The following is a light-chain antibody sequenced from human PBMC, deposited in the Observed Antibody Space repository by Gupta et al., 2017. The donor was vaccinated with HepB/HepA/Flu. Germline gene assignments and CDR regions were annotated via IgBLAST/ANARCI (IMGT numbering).Light chain of an antibody. CDR1: RSNIGNNY. Sequence: QSVFTQPPSVSAAQGQKVTISFSGSRSNIGNNYVSWYQQLPGTAPKLLIYENNKRPSGIPDRCSGAKSGTSDTLGITGRQTGDEADDYCGTWDSSLSAGVFGGGTKLTVL. CDR2: ENN. CDR3: GTWDSSLSAGV. J-gene: IGLJ3*02. V-gene: IGLV1-51*02.